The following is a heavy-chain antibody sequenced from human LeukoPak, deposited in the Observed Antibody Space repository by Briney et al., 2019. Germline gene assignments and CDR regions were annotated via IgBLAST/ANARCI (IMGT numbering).Heavy chain of an antibody. D-gene: IGHD3-10*01. CDR3: ARAVYGSGSHFFDY. Sequence: PSETLSLTCSVSGGSFSSYYWSWIRQPPGKGLEWGGYMFPSGSPSHNPSLKSRVTISVDASRNQLSLKLTSVTAADAAVYYCARAVYGSGSHFFDYWGQGTLVTVSS. CDR2: MFPSGSP. CDR1: GGSFSSYY. V-gene: IGHV4-4*08. J-gene: IGHJ4*02.